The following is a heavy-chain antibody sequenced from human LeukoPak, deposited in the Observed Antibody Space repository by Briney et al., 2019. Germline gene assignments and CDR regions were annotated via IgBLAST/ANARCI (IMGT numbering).Heavy chain of an antibody. CDR2: ISYDGSNK. J-gene: IGHJ4*02. CDR1: GFTFSSYG. CDR3: AKVAGTYYYDSSGYYAFDY. D-gene: IGHD3-22*01. V-gene: IGHV3-30*18. Sequence: PGRSLRLSCAASGFTFSSYGMHWVRQAPGKGLEWVAVISYDGSNKYYADSVKGRFTISRDNSKNTLYLQMNSLRAEDTAVYYCAKVAGTYYYDSSGYYAFDYWGQGTLVTVSS.